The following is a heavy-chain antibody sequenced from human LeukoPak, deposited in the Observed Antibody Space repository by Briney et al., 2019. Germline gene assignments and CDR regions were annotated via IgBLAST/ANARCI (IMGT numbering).Heavy chain of an antibody. J-gene: IGHJ4*02. V-gene: IGHV3-30*18. CDR2: ISYDGSNK. CDR3: AKDNGRVEMATPDY. CDR1: GFTFSSYG. Sequence: GGSLRLSCAASGFTFSSYGMHWVRQAPGKGLEWVAVISYDGSNKYYADSVKGRFTISRDNSKNTLYLQMNSLRAEDTAVCYCAKDNGRVEMATPDYWGQGTLVTVSS. D-gene: IGHD5-24*01.